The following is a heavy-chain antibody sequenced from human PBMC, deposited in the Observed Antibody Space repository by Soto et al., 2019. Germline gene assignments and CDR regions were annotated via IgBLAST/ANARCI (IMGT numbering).Heavy chain of an antibody. CDR1: GYTFTGYY. J-gene: IGHJ4*02. CDR3: ARDHLRTGTPVLGY. CDR2: INPNSGGT. Sequence: ASVKVSCKASGYTFTGYYMHWVRQAPGQGLEWMGWINPNSGGTNYAQKFQGRVTMTTDTSTSTAYMELRSLRSDDTAVYYCARDHLRTGTPVLGYWGQGTLVTVSS. D-gene: IGHD1-1*01. V-gene: IGHV1-2*02.